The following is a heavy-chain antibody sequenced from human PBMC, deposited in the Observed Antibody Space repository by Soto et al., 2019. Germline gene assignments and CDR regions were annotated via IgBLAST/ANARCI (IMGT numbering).Heavy chain of an antibody. V-gene: IGHV3-23*01. CDR1: GFTFSSYA. J-gene: IGHJ6*02. CDR2: ISGSGDST. CDR3: AKVYYGDSSYYYDGMDV. Sequence: EVQVLESGGGLVQPGGSLRLSCAASGFTFSSYAMSWVRQAPGKGLEWVSAISGSGDSTRYADSVQGRFTISRDTSKHTLYLQMNSLRAEDTAVYYCAKVYYGDSSYYYDGMDVWGQGTTVTVSS. D-gene: IGHD4-17*01.